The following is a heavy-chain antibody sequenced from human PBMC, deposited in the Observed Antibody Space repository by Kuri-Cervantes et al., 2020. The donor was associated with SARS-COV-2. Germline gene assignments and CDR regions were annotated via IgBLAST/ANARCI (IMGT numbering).Heavy chain of an antibody. CDR1: GFTFSSYA. J-gene: IGHJ4*02. CDR3: AKDSRLYCSGGSCYLFDY. V-gene: IGHV3-30-3*01. D-gene: IGHD2-15*01. CDR2: ILYDGSNK. Sequence: GGSLRLSCAASGFTFSSYAMHWVRQAPGKGLEWVAVILYDGSNKYYVDSVKGRFTISRDNSKNTLYLQMNSLRAEDTAVYYCAKDSRLYCSGGSCYLFDYWGQGTLVTVSS.